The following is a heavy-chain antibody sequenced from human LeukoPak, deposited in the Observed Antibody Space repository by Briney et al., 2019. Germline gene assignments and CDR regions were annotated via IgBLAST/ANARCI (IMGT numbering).Heavy chain of an antibody. Sequence: ASVKVSCKASGYIFTNYDINWVRQATGQGLEWMGWMNPDSGNRDCAQKFQGRLTMTRDTSITTAYMELSSLTSDDTAMYYCVRSTMGVRRINDFWGQGSLVTVSS. V-gene: IGHV1-8*01. CDR1: GYIFTNYD. CDR2: MNPDSGNR. CDR3: VRSTMGVRRINDF. D-gene: IGHD3-10*01. J-gene: IGHJ4*02.